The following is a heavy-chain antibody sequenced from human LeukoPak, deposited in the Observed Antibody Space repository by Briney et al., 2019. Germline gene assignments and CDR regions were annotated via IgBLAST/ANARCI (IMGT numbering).Heavy chain of an antibody. CDR3: ARDPPPREARGTFDI. J-gene: IGHJ3*02. V-gene: IGHV4-61*02. CDR2: IHTTGST. Sequence: PSQTLSLTCTVSGGSISSSSYFCSWIRQPAGKGLEWIGRIHTTGSTNYNPSLKSRVTISLDTSRNQFSLKLTSVTAADTAVCYCARDPPPREARGTFDIWGQGTMVTVSS. D-gene: IGHD5-24*01. CDR1: GGSISSSSYF.